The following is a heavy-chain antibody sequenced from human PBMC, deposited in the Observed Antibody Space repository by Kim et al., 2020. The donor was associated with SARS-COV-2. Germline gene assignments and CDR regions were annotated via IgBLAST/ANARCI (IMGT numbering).Heavy chain of an antibody. Sequence: DYAEPLKGRFTMSRDDSKNTLHLQMNSLETEDTGVYYCTTLISAAGRGYWGQGTLVTVSS. J-gene: IGHJ4*02. D-gene: IGHD6-13*01. CDR3: TTLISAAGRGY. V-gene: IGHV3-15*01.